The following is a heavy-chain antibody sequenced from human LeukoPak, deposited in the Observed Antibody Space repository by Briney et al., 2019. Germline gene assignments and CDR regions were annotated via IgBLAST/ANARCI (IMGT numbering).Heavy chain of an antibody. CDR1: GFTFSSYG. CDR3: ASLIAARLYYFDY. V-gene: IGHV3-30*02. CDR2: IRYDGSNK. D-gene: IGHD6-6*01. J-gene: IGHJ4*02. Sequence: PGGSLRLSCAASGFTFSSYGMHRVRQAPGKGLEWVAFIRYDGSNKYYADSVKGRFTISRDNSKNTLYLQMNSLRAEDTAVYYCASLIAARLYYFDYWGQGTLVTVSS.